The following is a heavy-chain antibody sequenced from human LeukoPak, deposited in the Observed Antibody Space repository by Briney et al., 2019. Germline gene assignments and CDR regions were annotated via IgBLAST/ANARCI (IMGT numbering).Heavy chain of an antibody. D-gene: IGHD3-16*02. Sequence: VASVKVSCKASGYTFTGYYMHWVRQAPGQGLEWMGWINPNSGGTNYAQKFQGRVTMTRDTSISTAYMELSRLRSDDTAVYYCAREVNGDRGVIVFDYWGQGTLVTVSS. V-gene: IGHV1-2*02. CDR1: GYTFTGYY. CDR2: INPNSGGT. J-gene: IGHJ4*02. CDR3: AREVNGDRGVIVFDY.